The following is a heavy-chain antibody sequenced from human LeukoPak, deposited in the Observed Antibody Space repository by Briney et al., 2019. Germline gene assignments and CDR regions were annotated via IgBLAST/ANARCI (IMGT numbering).Heavy chain of an antibody. J-gene: IGHJ3*02. D-gene: IGHD1-26*01. V-gene: IGHV3-15*01. Sequence: PGGSLRLSCAASGFTFSNAWMSWVRQAPGKGLEWVGRIKSKTDGGTTDYAAPVKGRFTISRDDSKNTLYLQMNSLKTEDTAVYYCTTDLRWELGGWAFDIWGQGTMVTVSS. CDR3: TTDLRWELGGWAFDI. CDR2: IKSKTDGGTT. CDR1: GFTFSNAW.